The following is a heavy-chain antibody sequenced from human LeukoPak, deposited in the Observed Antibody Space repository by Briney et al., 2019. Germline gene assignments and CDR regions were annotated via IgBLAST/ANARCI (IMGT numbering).Heavy chain of an antibody. CDR1: GFTFSSYA. V-gene: IGHV3-23*01. D-gene: IGHD2-15*01. J-gene: IGHJ4*02. CDR3: AKVTGWWELRHYFDY. Sequence: GGSLRLXCAASGFTFSSYAMSWDRQAPGKGLEWVSAISGSGGSTYYADSVKGRFTIPRDNSKNTLYLQMNSLRAEDTAVYYCAKVTGWWELRHYFDYWGQGALVTVSS. CDR2: ISGSGGST.